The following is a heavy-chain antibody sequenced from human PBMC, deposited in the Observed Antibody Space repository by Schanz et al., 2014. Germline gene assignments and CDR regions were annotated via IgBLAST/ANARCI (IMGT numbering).Heavy chain of an antibody. D-gene: IGHD3-10*01. J-gene: IGHJ4*02. V-gene: IGHV3-21*02. CDR3: ARANYRRKINFDY. CDR2: ISSSSSYI. Sequence: EVRLVESGGGLVQPGGSLRLSCEASGFDFNSYSMNWVRQVPGKGLEWVSSISSSSSYIYYADSVKGRFTISRDNAKSSLYLQMNSLRAEDTAVYYCARANYRRKINFDYWGRGTLVTVSS. CDR1: GFDFNSYS.